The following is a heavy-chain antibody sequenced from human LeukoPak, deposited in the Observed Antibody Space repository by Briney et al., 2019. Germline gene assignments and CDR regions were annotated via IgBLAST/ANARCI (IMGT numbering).Heavy chain of an antibody. Sequence: PSETLSLTCAVSGVPFNDYYWSSVPQTPARGLEWIGEVNHTGYTNECPSLESRATLSIDTSRKQFFLNLRSVTVADTDIYYCRTMTTGHDYWGQGTLVTVSS. V-gene: IGHV4-34*04. D-gene: IGHD4-17*01. J-gene: IGHJ4*02. CDR2: VNHTGYT. CDR3: RTMTTGHDY. CDR1: GVPFNDYY.